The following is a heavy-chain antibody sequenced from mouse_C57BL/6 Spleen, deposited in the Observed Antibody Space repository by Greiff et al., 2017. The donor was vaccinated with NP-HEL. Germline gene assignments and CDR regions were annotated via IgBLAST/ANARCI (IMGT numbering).Heavy chain of an antibody. J-gene: IGHJ2*01. CDR2: IDPANGNT. Sequence: VQLQQSVAELVRPGASVKLSCTASGFNIKNTYMHWVKQRPEQGLEWIGRIDPANGNTKYAPKFQGKATITADTSSNTAYLQLSSLTSEDTAIYYCARGYTVVATGGYFDYWGQGTTLTVSS. V-gene: IGHV14-3*01. CDR3: ARGYTVVATGGYFDY. CDR1: GFNIKNTY. D-gene: IGHD1-1*01.